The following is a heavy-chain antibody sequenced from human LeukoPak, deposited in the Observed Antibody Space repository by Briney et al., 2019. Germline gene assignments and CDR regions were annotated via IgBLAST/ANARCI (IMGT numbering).Heavy chain of an antibody. CDR1: GFTFSSYN. J-gene: IGHJ4*02. V-gene: IGHV3-21*01. Sequence: GGSLRLSCAASGFTFSSYNMNWVRQAPGKGLEWVSSISSSSGYIYYADSVKGRFTISRDNAKNSLYLQMNSVRAEDTAVYYCARGYGSGSYIPGYWGQGTLVTVSS. CDR3: ARGYGSGSYIPGY. D-gene: IGHD3-10*01. CDR2: ISSSSGYI.